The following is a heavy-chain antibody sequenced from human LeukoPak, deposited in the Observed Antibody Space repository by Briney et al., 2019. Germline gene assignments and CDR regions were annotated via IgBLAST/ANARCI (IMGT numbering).Heavy chain of an antibody. D-gene: IGHD5-24*01. Sequence: SETLSLTCTVPGGPITSSAYYWVWVRQSPGRGLEWLGSIYNNGDTYYNPSFESRVTIAIETSKNQFSLKMTSVTAADTAAYYCTSRGFRLPLDAFDVWGQGTRVAVSS. CDR2: IYNNGDT. J-gene: IGHJ3*01. CDR3: TSRGFRLPLDAFDV. CDR1: GGPITSSAYY. V-gene: IGHV4-39*01.